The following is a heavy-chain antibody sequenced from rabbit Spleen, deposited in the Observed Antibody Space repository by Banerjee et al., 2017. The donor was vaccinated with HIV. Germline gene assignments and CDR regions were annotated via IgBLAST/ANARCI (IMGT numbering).Heavy chain of an antibody. J-gene: IGHJ4*01. V-gene: IGHV1S45*01. D-gene: IGHD3-1*01. CDR3: ARGAIPGIVYGNYFDL. CDR1: GFDFSSYG. CDR2: IYTSLSAS. Sequence: QEQLKESGGRLVTPGGSLTLSCKASGFDFSSYGVSWVRQAPGKGLEWVACIYTSLSASYYASWAKGRFTISKNSSTTMTLQMTSLTAADTATYFCARGAIPGIVYGNYFDLWGPGTLVTVS.